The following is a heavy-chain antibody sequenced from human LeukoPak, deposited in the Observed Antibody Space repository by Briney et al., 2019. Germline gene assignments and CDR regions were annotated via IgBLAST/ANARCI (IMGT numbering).Heavy chain of an antibody. CDR3: AKRAVTTFSSGFHY. V-gene: IGHV3-23*01. CDR1: GFTFGSYA. J-gene: IGHJ4*02. D-gene: IGHD4-17*01. Sequence: GGSLRLSCAASGFTFGSYAMTWVRQAPGKGLEWVSVISGIGVATYYADSVKGRFTISRDNSKNMLYLQMNSLRAEDTAVYYCAKRAVTTFSSGFHYWGQGTLVTVSS. CDR2: ISGIGVAT.